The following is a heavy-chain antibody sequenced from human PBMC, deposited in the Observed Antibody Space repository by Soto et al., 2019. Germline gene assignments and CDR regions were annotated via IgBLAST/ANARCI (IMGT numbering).Heavy chain of an antibody. J-gene: IGHJ4*02. Sequence: GGFLRLSCSASGFTFSSYAMSWVRQAPGKGLEWVSAISGSGGSTYYADSVKGRFTISRDNSKNTLYLQMNSLRAEDTAVYYCANARYYYGSGSYYKNPPDYWGQGTLVTVSS. CDR1: GFTFSSYA. CDR3: ANARYYYGSGSYYKNPPDY. V-gene: IGHV3-23*01. CDR2: ISGSGGST. D-gene: IGHD3-10*01.